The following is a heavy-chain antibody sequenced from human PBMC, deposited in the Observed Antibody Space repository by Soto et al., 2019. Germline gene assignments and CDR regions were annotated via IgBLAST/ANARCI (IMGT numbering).Heavy chain of an antibody. J-gene: IGHJ4*02. CDR1: GFTFSTYG. D-gene: IGHD1-1*01. V-gene: IGHV3-33*01. CDR2: IWYAGSNK. Sequence: QLQLVESGGGVVQPWRSLRLSCAASGFTFSTYGMHWVCQAPGKGLEWVAVIWYAGSNKYYADSVKGRFTISRDNSKNTLYLQMTILRAEDTAVYYCARGTVHFDYWGKGTLVTVSS. CDR3: ARGTVHFDY.